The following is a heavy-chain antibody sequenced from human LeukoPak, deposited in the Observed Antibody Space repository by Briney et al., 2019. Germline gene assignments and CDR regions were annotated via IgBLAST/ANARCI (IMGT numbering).Heavy chain of an antibody. V-gene: IGHV4-59*01. J-gene: IGHJ4*02. Sequence: SETLSLTCTVSGGSISSYYWSWIRQPPGKGLEWIGYIYYSGSTNYNPSLKSRVTISVDTSKNQFSLKLSSVTAADTAVYYCARDPYSSGWWDYWGQGTLVTVSS. D-gene: IGHD6-19*01. CDR1: GGSISSYY. CDR2: IYYSGST. CDR3: ARDPYSSGWWDY.